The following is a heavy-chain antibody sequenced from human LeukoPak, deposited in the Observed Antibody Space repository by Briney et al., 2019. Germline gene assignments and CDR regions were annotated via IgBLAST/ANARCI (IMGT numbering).Heavy chain of an antibody. V-gene: IGHV3-30-3*01. CDR2: ISYDGSNK. J-gene: IGHJ6*02. D-gene: IGHD1-7*01. CDR3: ARELELRLGVEVYYYYGMDV. CDR1: GFTFSSYA. Sequence: PGRSLRLSCVASGFTFSSYAMHWVRQAPGKGLEWVAVISYDGSNKYYADSVKGRFTISRDNSKNTLYLQMNSLRAEDTAVYYCARELELRLGVEVYYYYGMDVWGQGTTVTVSS.